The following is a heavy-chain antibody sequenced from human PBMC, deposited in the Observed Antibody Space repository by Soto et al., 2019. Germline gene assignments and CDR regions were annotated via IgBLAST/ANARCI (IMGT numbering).Heavy chain of an antibody. Sequence: GGSLRLSCSASGFTFSTYSMHWVRQAPGKGLEYISAISTNGGSTYYADSVKGRFTISRDNSKNTLYLQMTNLRAEDTAVYYCASKADESFEYYYYYMDGWGKGNTVTVSS. V-gene: IGHV3-64D*08. CDR2: ISTNGGST. J-gene: IGHJ6*03. D-gene: IGHD3-3*02. CDR3: ASKADESFEYYYYYMDG. CDR1: GFTFSTYS.